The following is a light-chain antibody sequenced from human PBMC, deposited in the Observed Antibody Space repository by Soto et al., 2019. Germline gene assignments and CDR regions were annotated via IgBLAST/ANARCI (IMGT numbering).Light chain of an antibody. V-gene: IGKV3-15*01. CDR3: QQYKNWPPIT. Sequence: EIVLTQSPGTLSLSPGERATPSCRASQSVSSNLAWYQQKPGQAPRLLIYGASTRATGIPARFSGSGSGTEFTLTISSLQSEDFAVYYCQQYKNWPPITFGQGTRLEI. CDR1: QSVSSN. J-gene: IGKJ5*01. CDR2: GAS.